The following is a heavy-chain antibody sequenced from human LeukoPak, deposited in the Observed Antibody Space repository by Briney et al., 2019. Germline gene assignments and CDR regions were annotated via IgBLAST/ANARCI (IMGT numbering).Heavy chain of an antibody. J-gene: IGHJ4*02. Sequence: TGGSLRLSCAASGFTSSNAWMSWVRQAPGKGLEWVGRIKSKTDGGTTDYAAPVKGRFTISRDDSKNTLYLQMNSLKTEDTAVYYCTTEDTFGGVITYWGQGTLVTVSS. CDR2: IKSKTDGGTT. D-gene: IGHD3-16*02. CDR1: GFTSSNAW. CDR3: TTEDTFGGVITY. V-gene: IGHV3-15*01.